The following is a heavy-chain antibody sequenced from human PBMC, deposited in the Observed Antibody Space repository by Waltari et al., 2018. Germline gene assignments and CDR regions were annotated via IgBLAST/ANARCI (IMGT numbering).Heavy chain of an antibody. V-gene: IGHV1-2*02. CDR3: ARDRASLGHPMSREFDY. CDR2: VNPRSGDT. Sequence: QIQLVQSGAEVKKPGASVKVSCKPSGYIFTAYYVHWLRQAPGQGLEWMGKVNPRSGDTTDAQKFQDRVTLISDTSINTAYMELTRLTSDDTAVYYCARDRASLGHPMSREFDYWGRGTLVTVS. CDR1: GYIFTAYY. D-gene: IGHD3-10*02. J-gene: IGHJ4*02.